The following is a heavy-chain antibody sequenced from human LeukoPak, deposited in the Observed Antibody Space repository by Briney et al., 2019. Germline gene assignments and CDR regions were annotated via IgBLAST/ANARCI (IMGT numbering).Heavy chain of an antibody. CDR1: GYTFTSYY. V-gene: IGHV1-46*01. Sequence: ASVTVSCKASGYTFTSYYMHWVRQAPGQGLEWMGIINPSGGSTSYAQKFQGRVTMTRDTSTSTVYMELSSLRSEDTAVYYCARDGAAAVGTFDYWGQGTLVTVS. CDR3: ARDGAAAVGTFDY. D-gene: IGHD6-13*01. CDR2: INPSGGST. J-gene: IGHJ4*02.